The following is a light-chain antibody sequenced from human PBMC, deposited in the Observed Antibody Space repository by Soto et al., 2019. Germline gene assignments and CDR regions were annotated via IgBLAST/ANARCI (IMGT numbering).Light chain of an antibody. V-gene: IGLV2-14*01. CDR3: SSYSSTSSSTLVV. J-gene: IGLJ1*01. CDR2: EVS. CDR1: SRDIGGYNY. Sequence: QSALTQPASVSGSPGQSITISCTGSSRDIGGYNYVSWYQQHPGKVPKLMIYEVSNRPSGVSNRFSGSKSGNTASLTISGLQAEDEADYYCSSYSSTSSSTLVVLGTGTKV.